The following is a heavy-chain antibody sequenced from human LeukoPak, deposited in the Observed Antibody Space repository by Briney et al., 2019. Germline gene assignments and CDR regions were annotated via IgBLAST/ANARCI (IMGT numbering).Heavy chain of an antibody. V-gene: IGHV3-30*02. CDR3: ARTPRRNGYHSYYYYYMDV. CDR1: GFTFSSYG. Sequence: PGGSLRLSCAASGFTFSSYGMHWVRQAPGKGLEWVAFIRYDGSNKYYADSVKGRFTISRDNSKNTLYLQMNSLRAEDTAVYYCARTPRRNGYHSYYYYYMDVWGKGTTVTVSS. J-gene: IGHJ6*03. D-gene: IGHD5-18*01. CDR2: IRYDGSNK.